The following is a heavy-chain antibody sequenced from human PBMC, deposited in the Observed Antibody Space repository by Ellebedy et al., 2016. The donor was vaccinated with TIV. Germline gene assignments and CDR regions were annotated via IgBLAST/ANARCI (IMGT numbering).Heavy chain of an antibody. CDR1: GGSISSYF. J-gene: IGHJ4*02. V-gene: IGHV4-59*01. D-gene: IGHD5-12*01. Sequence: SETLSLTCTVSGGSISSYFWIWIRQPPGKGLEYIGYIYYNGITNYNPSLKSRVTISVDTSKSQFSLKVSSVTAADTAIYYCARGRYSDYDRALDYWGQGTLVTVSP. CDR3: ARGRYSDYDRALDY. CDR2: IYYNGIT.